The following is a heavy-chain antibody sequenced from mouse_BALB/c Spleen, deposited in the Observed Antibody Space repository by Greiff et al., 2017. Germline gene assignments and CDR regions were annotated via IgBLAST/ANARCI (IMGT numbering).Heavy chain of an antibody. Sequence: EVQLVESGGGLVQPGGSLRLSCATSGFTFTDYYMSWVRQPPGKALEWLGFIRNKANGYTTEYSASVKGRFTISRDNSQRILYLQMNTLRAEDSATYYCARNYRYYFDYWGQGTTLTVSS. CDR1: GFTFTDYY. J-gene: IGHJ2*01. CDR2: IRNKANGYTT. CDR3: ARNYRYYFDY. V-gene: IGHV7-3*02. D-gene: IGHD2-14*01.